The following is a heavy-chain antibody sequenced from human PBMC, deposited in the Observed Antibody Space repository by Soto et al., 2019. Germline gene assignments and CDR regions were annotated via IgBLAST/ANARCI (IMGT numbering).Heavy chain of an antibody. Sequence: GESLKISCQASGYSFTNYWIAWVRQMPGKGLEWMGIIYFGDSETKYSPSFLGQVTISADKSINTAYLRWSSLKPSDSAMYFCAGPASATTPYSDYWGQATLVTVSS. J-gene: IGHJ4*02. CDR2: IYFGDSET. CDR1: GYSFTNYW. V-gene: IGHV5-51*01. D-gene: IGHD4-17*01. CDR3: AGPASATTPYSDY.